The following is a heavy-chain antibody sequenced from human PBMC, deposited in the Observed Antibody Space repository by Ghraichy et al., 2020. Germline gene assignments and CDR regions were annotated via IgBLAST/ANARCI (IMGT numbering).Heavy chain of an antibody. D-gene: IGHD6-19*01. CDR2: IWYDGSNK. V-gene: IGHV3-33*01. CDR1: GFTFSSYG. Sequence: GESLNISCAASGFTFSSYGMHWVRQAPGKGLEWVAVIWYDGSNKYYADSVKGRFTISRDNSKNTLYLQMNSLRAEDTAVYYCARTQWLASSYYYYYGMDVWGQGTTVTVSS. J-gene: IGHJ6*02. CDR3: ARTQWLASSYYYYYGMDV.